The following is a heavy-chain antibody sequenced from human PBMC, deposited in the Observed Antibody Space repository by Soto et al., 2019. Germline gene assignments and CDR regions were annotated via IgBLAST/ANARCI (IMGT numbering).Heavy chain of an antibody. D-gene: IGHD3-22*01. CDR2: INPSGGST. CDR1: GYTFTSYY. Sequence: ASVKVSCKASGYTFTSYYMHWVRQAPGQGLEWMGIINPSGGSTSYAQKFQGRVTMTRDTSTSTVYMELSSLRSEDTAVYYCGRVGPYYYDSSGYSYGMDVWGQGTTVTVSS. J-gene: IGHJ6*02. V-gene: IGHV1-46*01. CDR3: GRVGPYYYDSSGYSYGMDV.